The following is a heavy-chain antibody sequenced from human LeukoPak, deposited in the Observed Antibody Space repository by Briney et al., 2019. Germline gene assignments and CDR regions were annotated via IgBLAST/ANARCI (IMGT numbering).Heavy chain of an antibody. CDR2: INHSGST. J-gene: IGHJ4*02. Sequence: SETLSLTCAVYGGSSSGYYWSWIRQPPGKGLEWIGEINHSGSTNYNPSLKSRVTISVDTSKNQFSLKLSSVTAADTAVYYCARGRLYDSSGYSIDYWGQGTLVTVSS. CDR1: GGSSSGYY. CDR3: ARGRLYDSSGYSIDY. V-gene: IGHV4-34*01. D-gene: IGHD3-22*01.